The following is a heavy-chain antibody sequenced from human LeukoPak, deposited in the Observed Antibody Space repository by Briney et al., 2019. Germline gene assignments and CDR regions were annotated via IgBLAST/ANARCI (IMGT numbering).Heavy chain of an antibody. CDR1: GGSISSSSYY. D-gene: IGHD3-3*01. CDR2: IYYSGST. V-gene: IGHV4-39*01. CDR3: ARSVNYDFWSGYLPHFDY. J-gene: IGHJ4*02. Sequence: SETLSLTCTVSGGSISSSSYYWGWIRQPPGKGLEWIVSIYYSGSTYYNPSLKSRVTISVDTSKNQFSLKLSSVTAADTAVYYRARSVNYDFWSGYLPHFDYWGQGTLVTVSS.